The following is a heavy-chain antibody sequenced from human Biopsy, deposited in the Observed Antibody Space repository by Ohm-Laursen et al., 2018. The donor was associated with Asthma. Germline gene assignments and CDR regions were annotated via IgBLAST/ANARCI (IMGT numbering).Heavy chain of an antibody. CDR1: GASITSSAYY. Sequence: SDTLSLTCPVSGASITSSAYYWGWIRQPPGKGLEWIGSMYYGETTYYSPSLKSRVTISVDTSKNQFSLKLTSVTAADTAVYYCVRGSSSWHHGPFHYYYGLDVWGQGTTATVSS. D-gene: IGHD6-13*01. J-gene: IGHJ6*02. V-gene: IGHV4-39*01. CDR2: MYYGETT. CDR3: VRGSSSWHHGPFHYYYGLDV.